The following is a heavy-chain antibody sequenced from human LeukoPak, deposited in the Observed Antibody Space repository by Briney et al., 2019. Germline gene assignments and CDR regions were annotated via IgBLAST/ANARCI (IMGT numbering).Heavy chain of an antibody. CDR1: GFTFGDFA. D-gene: IGHD2-2*01. CDR2: IRSKVYGGTA. CDR3: SREEYCSGTSCFDY. Sequence: GGSLRLSCSTSGFTFGDFAMNWVRQAPGRGLEWVGLIRSKVYGGTADYAASVKGRFTISRDDPKSIAYLQMNSLKIEDTAVYYCSREEYCSGTSCFDYWGQGTLVTVSS. J-gene: IGHJ4*02. V-gene: IGHV3-49*04.